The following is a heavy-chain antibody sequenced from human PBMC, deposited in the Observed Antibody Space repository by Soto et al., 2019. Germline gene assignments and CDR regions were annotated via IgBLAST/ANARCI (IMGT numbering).Heavy chain of an antibody. J-gene: IGHJ6*02. CDR2: ISAYNGNT. Sequence: QVQLVQSGAAVKKPGASVKVSCKASGYTFNSYGFSWVRQAPGQGLEWMGWISAYNGNTNYAQKLQGRVTMTTDTSTSTAYMELRSLRSDDTAVYYCASYHLNSYYYGMDVWGQGTTVTVSS. V-gene: IGHV1-18*01. CDR1: GYTFNSYG. CDR3: ASYHLNSYYYGMDV.